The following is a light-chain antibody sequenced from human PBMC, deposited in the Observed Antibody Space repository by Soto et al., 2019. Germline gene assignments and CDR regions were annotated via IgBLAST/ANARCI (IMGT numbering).Light chain of an antibody. V-gene: IGLV3-21*02. CDR2: DDS. Sequence: SYELTQPLSVSVAPGQTARITCGGNNIGSKSVHWYQQKPGQAPVLVVYDDSDQPSGIPERFSGSNSGNTATLTISRVEAGDEANYYCQVWDSSSDHYVFGTGTKVTVL. CDR3: QVWDSSSDHYV. J-gene: IGLJ1*01. CDR1: NIGSKS.